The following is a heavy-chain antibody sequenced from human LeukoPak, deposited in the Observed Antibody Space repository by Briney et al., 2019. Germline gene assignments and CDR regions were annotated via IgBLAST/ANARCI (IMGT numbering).Heavy chain of an antibody. CDR1: GGSISSYY. CDR3: ARDVYYYDSSGYYRYYGMDV. J-gene: IGHJ6*02. D-gene: IGHD3-22*01. V-gene: IGHV4-4*07. Sequence: SETLSLTCTVSGGSISSYYWSWIRQPAGKGLEWIGRIYTSGSTNYNPSLKSRVTVSVDTSKNQFSLKLSSVTAADTAVYYCARDVYYYDSSGYYRYYGMDVWGQGTTVTVSS. CDR2: IYTSGST.